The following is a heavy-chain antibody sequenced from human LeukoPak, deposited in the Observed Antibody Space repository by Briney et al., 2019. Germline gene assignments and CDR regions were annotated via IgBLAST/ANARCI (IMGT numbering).Heavy chain of an antibody. CDR2: INHSGST. D-gene: IGHD3-22*01. Sequence: KPSETLSLTCAVYGGSFSGYYWSWIRQPPGKGLEWIGEINHSGSTNYNPSLKSRVTISVDTSKNQFSLKLSSVTAADTAVYYCARTPNVKGYYYDSSGFMNWGQGTLVTVSS. CDR1: GGSFSGYY. V-gene: IGHV4-34*01. CDR3: ARTPNVKGYYYDSSGFMN. J-gene: IGHJ4*02.